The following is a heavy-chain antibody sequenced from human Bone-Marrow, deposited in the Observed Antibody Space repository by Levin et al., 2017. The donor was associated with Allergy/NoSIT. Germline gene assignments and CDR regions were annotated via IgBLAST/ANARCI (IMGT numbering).Heavy chain of an antibody. Sequence: GGSLRLSCQCSGSTFTTYWVGWVRQMPGKGLEWIGITYPGDSDTSYSPSFQGQVTISADKSIVTAYLQWSSLKASDTAIYYCARRGISGTTTGYDYWGQGTLVTVSS. CDR3: ARRGISGTTTGYDY. V-gene: IGHV5-51*01. J-gene: IGHJ4*02. CDR1: GSTFTTYW. D-gene: IGHD1-7*01. CDR2: TYPGDSDT.